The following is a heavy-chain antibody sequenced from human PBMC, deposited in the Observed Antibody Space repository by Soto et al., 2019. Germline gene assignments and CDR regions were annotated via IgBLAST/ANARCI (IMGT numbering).Heavy chain of an antibody. J-gene: IGHJ6*02. V-gene: IGHV1-18*04. D-gene: IGHD6-13*01. CDR3: ARGLRAADDYGMDV. CDR1: GYTLTSYC. CDR2: ISAYNGNT. Sequence: ASVKVSCKASGYTLTSYCISWVRQAPGQGLEWMGWISAYNGNTNYAQKLQGRVTMTTDTSTSTAYMELRSLRSDDTAVYYCARGLRAADDYGMDVWGQGTTVTVSS.